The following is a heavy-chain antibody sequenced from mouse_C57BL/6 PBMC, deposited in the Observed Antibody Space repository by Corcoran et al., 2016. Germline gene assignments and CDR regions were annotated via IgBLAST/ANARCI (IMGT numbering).Heavy chain of an antibody. CDR2: ISYDGSN. J-gene: IGHJ4*01. D-gene: IGHD2-1*01. CDR1: GYSITSGYY. Sequence: DVQLQESGPGLVKPSQSLSLTCSVTGYSITSGYYWNWIRQFPGNKLEWMGYISYDGSNNYNPSLKNRISITRDTSKNQFFLKLNSVTTEDTATYYCEYGNYGSSYAMDYWGQGTSVTVSS. V-gene: IGHV3-6*01. CDR3: EYGNYGSSYAMDY.